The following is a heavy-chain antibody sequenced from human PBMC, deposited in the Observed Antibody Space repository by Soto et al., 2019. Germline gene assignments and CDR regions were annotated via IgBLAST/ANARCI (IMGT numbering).Heavy chain of an antibody. D-gene: IGHD2-21*02. Sequence: GASVKVSCKTSGYDFSSYAMHWVRQAPGQRLEWMGWINIGSGRTEYSQNLQDRITITRDTSASTVYMDLSSLKAEDTTVYLCVRDGGDCGYRLTYYYSMGLDVWGQGTTVTVPS. CDR3: VRDGGDCGYRLTYYYSMGLDV. V-gene: IGHV1-3*04. J-gene: IGHJ6*02. CDR1: GYDFSSYA. CDR2: INIGSGRT.